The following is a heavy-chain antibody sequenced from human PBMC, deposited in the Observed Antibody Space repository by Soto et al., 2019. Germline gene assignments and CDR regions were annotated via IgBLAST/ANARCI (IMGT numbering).Heavy chain of an antibody. CDR1: GDSVSSGNYY. CDR3: ARHNYGSGSTYFDY. D-gene: IGHD3-10*01. J-gene: IGHJ4*02. Sequence: SETLSLTCTVSGDSVSSGNYYWSWIRQPPGKGLEWIGYIYYSGSTNYNPSLKSRVTISVDTSKNQFPLKLNSMTAADTAVYYCARHNYGSGSTYFDYWGQGTLVTVSS. CDR2: IYYSGST. V-gene: IGHV4-61*01.